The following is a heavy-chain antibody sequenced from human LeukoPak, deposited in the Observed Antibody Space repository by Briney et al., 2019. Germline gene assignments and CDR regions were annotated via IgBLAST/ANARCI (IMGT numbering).Heavy chain of an antibody. CDR3: ARDENCSGGSCYTYYYYRMDV. D-gene: IGHD2-15*01. J-gene: IGHJ6*02. V-gene: IGHV3-7*03. CDR2: IKQGGREK. CDR1: RFTFSSYG. Sequence: GVSLRLSCAASRFTFSSYGMSWVRQAPGKGLEWVANIKQGGREKYYVDSVKRRYTISRDNAKNSLYLQMNSLRAEDTAVYYRARDENCSGGSCYTYYYYRMDVWGQGTTVTVSS.